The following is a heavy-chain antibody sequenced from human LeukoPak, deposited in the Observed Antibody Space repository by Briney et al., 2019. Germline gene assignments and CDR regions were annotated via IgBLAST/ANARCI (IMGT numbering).Heavy chain of an antibody. CDR2: IYTSGNT. CDR1: GGSLTSYY. V-gene: IGHV4-4*07. CDR3: ARSGGSGTYYDGTFDY. J-gene: IGHJ4*02. D-gene: IGHD1-26*01. Sequence: PSETLSLTCTVSGGSLTSYYWHRIRQPAGKGLEWIGRIYTSGNTNYNPSLKSRVAMSVDTSKNQFSRKVRAVTAADTAVYYCARSGGSGTYYDGTFDYWGQGALVTVSS.